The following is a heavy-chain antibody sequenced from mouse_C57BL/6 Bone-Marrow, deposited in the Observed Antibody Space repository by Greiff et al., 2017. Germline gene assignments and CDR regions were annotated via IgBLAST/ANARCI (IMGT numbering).Heavy chain of an antibody. CDR3: ARDDWYFDV. V-gene: IGHV5-6*01. Sequence: EVKLVESGGDLVKPGGSLNLSCAASGFTFSSYGMSWVRPTPDKRLEWVAPISSGGSSPYYPDSVTGRFTISRDNAKNTLYLQMSSLKSEDTAMYYCARDDWYFDVWGTGTTVTVSS. J-gene: IGHJ1*03. CDR2: ISSGGSSP. CDR1: GFTFSSYG.